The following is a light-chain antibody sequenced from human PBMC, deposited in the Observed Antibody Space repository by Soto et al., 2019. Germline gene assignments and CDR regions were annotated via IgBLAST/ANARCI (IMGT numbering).Light chain of an antibody. CDR3: QQRSHWHPIFT. CDR1: QSVSSY. Sequence: EIVLTQSPATLSLSPGERATLSCRASQSVSSYLAWYQQKPGQAPRLLIYDASNRATGIPARFSGSGSGTDFTLTISSLEPEDFAVYYCQQRSHWHPIFTFCPGTKVDIK. J-gene: IGKJ3*01. CDR2: DAS. V-gene: IGKV3-11*01.